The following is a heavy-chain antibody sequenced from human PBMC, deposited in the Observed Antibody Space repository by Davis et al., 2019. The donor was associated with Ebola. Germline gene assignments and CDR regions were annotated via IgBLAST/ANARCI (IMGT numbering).Heavy chain of an antibody. V-gene: IGHV3-21*01. D-gene: IGHD2-15*01. J-gene: IGHJ4*02. CDR1: GFTFTSYS. CDR2: ITSSSSYI. Sequence: GDSLKTSCAASGFTFTSYSMNSVRQAPGKGQEWVSSITSSSSYIYYADSLKGRFTTSRDNAKNSLYLQMNSRRAEDTAVYYCARDGYCSGGSCYNYFDYWGQGTLVTVSS. CDR3: ARDGYCSGGSCYNYFDY.